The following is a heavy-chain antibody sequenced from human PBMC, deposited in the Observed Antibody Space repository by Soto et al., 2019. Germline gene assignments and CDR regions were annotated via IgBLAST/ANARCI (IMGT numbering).Heavy chain of an antibody. D-gene: IGHD5-18*01. CDR1: GYTFSNYG. CDR3: ARADTPDNWFDP. J-gene: IGHJ5*02. V-gene: IGHV1-18*04. Sequence: QVQLVQSGAEVKKPGASVKVACKASGYTFSNYGISWVRQAPGQGLEWLGWISAYNGNTNFAQKFQDRVSMTTDASTSTAYMELRSLTSDDTAVYFCARADTPDNWFDPWGQGTLVTVSS. CDR2: ISAYNGNT.